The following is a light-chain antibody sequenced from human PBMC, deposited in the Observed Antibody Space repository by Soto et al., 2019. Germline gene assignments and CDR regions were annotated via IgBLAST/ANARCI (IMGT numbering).Light chain of an antibody. CDR1: QSLLDSADGNTY. CDR2: TLS. V-gene: IGKV2-40*01. J-gene: IGKJ5*01. CDR3: MQRREFPIT. Sequence: DIVMTQTPLSLPVTPGEPASISCRSSQSLLDSADGNTYLDWYVQKPGQSPQXLIYTLSSRASGVPDRFSGIGSRTDFTLKISRVEAEDVGVYYCMQRREFPITLGQGTRLEIK.